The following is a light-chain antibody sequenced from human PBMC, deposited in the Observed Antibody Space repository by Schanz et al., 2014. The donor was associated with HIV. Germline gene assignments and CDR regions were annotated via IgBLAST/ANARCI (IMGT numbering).Light chain of an antibody. CDR2: GAS. Sequence: EIVLTQSPGTLSLSPGERATLSCRASQSVDSNLAWYQQKPGQAPRLLIYGASTRATGIPARFSGSGSGTEFTLTISRLEPEDFVVYYCQQYGSSPYTFGQGTKLEIK. CDR3: QQYGSSPYT. V-gene: IGKV3-20*01. J-gene: IGKJ2*01. CDR1: QSVDSN.